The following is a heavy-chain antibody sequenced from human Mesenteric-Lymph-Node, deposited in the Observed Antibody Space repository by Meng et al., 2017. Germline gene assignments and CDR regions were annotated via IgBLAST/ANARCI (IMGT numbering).Heavy chain of an antibody. D-gene: IGHD4-17*01. CDR1: GGTFSSYA. CDR2: IIPIFGTA. CDR3: ASIASYGDTPG. V-gene: IGHV1-69*05. Sequence: VRLVHAGAEVKKPGASVKVSCKASGGTFSSYAISWVRQAPGQGLEWMGGIIPIFGTANYAQKFQGRVTITTDESTSTAYMELSSLRSEDTAVYYCASIASYGDTPGWGQGTLVTVSS. J-gene: IGHJ4*02.